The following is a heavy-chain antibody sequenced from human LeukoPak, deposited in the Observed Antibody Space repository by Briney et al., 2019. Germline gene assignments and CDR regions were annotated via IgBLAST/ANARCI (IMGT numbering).Heavy chain of an antibody. CDR1: GFTFSSYS. V-gene: IGHV3-21*01. CDR3: ASPPTYYYVSSGYYDHYNMDV. J-gene: IGHJ6*03. CDR2: ITSSSIYI. D-gene: IGHD3-22*01. Sequence: PGGSLRLSCAASGFTFSSYSMSWGRQAREGGQEWVSSITSSSIYIYYADSVKGRFTISRDNAKNSLYLQMNSLRAEDTAVYYCASPPTYYYVSSGYYDHYNMDVWGKGTTVTVSS.